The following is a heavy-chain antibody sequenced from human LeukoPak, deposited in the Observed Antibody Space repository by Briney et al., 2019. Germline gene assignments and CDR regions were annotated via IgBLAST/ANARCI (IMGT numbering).Heavy chain of an antibody. V-gene: IGHV4-59*01. J-gene: IGHJ4*02. D-gene: IGHD5-18*01. CDR3: ARGRGYSYSYDY. CDR1: GGSMSDSY. Sequence: SETLSLTCGVSGGSMSDSYWSWIRQPPGKGLEWIGFVYDNGRTNYSGRTNYNPSLAGRVTMSMDTSKNQFSLKMSSVTAADTAVYFCARGRGYSYSYDYWGQGTLVTVSS. CDR2: VYDNGRTNYSGRT.